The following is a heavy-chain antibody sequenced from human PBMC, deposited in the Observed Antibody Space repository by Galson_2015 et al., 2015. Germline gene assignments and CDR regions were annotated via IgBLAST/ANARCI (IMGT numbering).Heavy chain of an antibody. V-gene: IGHV4-34*01. Sequence: ETLSLTCAVYGGSFSGYYWSWIRQPPGKGLEWIGEINHSGSTNYNPSLKSRVTISVDTSKNQFSLKLSSVTAADTAVYYCARTRTIATRLWFDPWGQGTLVTVSS. J-gene: IGHJ5*02. D-gene: IGHD6-6*01. CDR1: GGSFSGYY. CDR3: ARTRTIATRLWFDP. CDR2: INHSGST.